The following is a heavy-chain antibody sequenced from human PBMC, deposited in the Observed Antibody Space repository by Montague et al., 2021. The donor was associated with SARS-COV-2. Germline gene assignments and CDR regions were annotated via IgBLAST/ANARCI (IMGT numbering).Heavy chain of an antibody. CDR2: IFVGAST. CDR1: GGSISGYY. V-gene: IGHV4-4*07. D-gene: IGHD2-2*01. CDR3: ARGMAPEGRWFDS. Sequence: SETLSLTCSVSGGSISGYYWSWVRQAAGKRLEWIGRIFVGASTDYNPSXMSRFSLSGDKSKNQFSLKVTSVTAADTAIYYCARGMAPEGRWFDSWGHGVLVTVSS. J-gene: IGHJ5*01.